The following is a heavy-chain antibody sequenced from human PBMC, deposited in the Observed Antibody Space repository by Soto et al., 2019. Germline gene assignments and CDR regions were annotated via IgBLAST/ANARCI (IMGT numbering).Heavy chain of an antibody. CDR1: GGSFRPNY. J-gene: IGHJ4*02. CDR2: IYFGGTT. D-gene: IGHD6-13*01. CDR3: ACSGIAAAGTFDY. V-gene: IGHV4-4*09. Sequence: SSETLSLTCSLSGGSFRPNYWSWIRQSPGKGLEWVGYIYFGGTTSYNPSLKSRVTISLETSKNEFSLRLNSVTAADTAVYYCACSGIAAAGTFDYWGQGTLVTVSS.